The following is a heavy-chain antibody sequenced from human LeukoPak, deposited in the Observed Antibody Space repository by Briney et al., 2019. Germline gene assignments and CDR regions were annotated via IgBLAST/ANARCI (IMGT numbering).Heavy chain of an antibody. D-gene: IGHD6-19*01. CDR1: GASISSSNW. Sequence: SETLSLTCTVSGASISSSNWWTWVRQPPGEALEWIGEIYHAGSTKYNPSLRSRLTISVDKSKNSFSLSLTSVTATDTAFYYCARSAAVTGQFDFWGPGTLVTVSS. J-gene: IGHJ4*02. CDR2: IYHAGST. CDR3: ARSAAVTGQFDF. V-gene: IGHV4-4*02.